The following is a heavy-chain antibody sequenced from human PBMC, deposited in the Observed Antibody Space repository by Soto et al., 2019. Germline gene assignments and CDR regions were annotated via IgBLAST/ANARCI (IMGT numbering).Heavy chain of an antibody. Sequence: SETLSLTCTVSGGSISSSSYYRGRIRQPPGKGLEWIGSIYYSGSTYYNPSLKSRVTISVDTSKNQFSLKLSSVTAADTAVYYCARASGRDGDYYYYYMDVWGKGTTVTVSS. CDR2: IYYSGST. CDR3: ARASGRDGDYYYYYMDV. D-gene: IGHD1-1*01. V-gene: IGHV4-39*01. J-gene: IGHJ6*03. CDR1: GGSISSSSYY.